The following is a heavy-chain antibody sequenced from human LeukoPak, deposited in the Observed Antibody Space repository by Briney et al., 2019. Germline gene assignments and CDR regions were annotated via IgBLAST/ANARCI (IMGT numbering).Heavy chain of an antibody. D-gene: IGHD5-18*01. CDR2: ISTSSSTI. CDR3: ARIPSGYTLGYGYYYYCMDV. Sequence: GGSLRLSCEVSGFTFSDYTMTWVRQAPGKGLEWVSYISTSSSTIYYADSVKGRFTISRDNTKNSLYLQMNSLRAEDTAVYYCARIPSGYTLGYGYYYYCMDVWGKGATVTVSS. V-gene: IGHV3-48*04. J-gene: IGHJ6*03. CDR1: GFTFSDYT.